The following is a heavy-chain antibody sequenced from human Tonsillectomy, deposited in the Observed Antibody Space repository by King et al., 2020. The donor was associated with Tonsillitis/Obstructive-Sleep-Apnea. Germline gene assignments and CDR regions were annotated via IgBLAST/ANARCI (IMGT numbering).Heavy chain of an antibody. CDR3: ARDKRRYFFFDY. D-gene: IGHD2/OR15-2a*01. V-gene: IGHV1-69*12. CDR1: GGTFSSYA. Sequence: QLVQSGAEVKKPGSSVKVSCKASGGTFSSYAISWVRQAPGQGLEWMGGIIPIFGTANYAQKFQGRVTITADESTSTAYMELSRLRSKETAVYYCARDKRRYFFFDYWGQGTLVTVSS. CDR2: IIPIFGTA. J-gene: IGHJ4*02.